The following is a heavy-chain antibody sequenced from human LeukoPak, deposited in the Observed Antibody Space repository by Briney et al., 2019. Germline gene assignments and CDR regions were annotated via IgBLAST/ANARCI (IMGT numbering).Heavy chain of an antibody. J-gene: IGHJ4*02. V-gene: IGHV1-24*01. CDR1: GYTLTELS. CDR2: FDPEDGET. D-gene: IGHD5-18*01. Sequence: ASVKVSCKVSGYTLTELSMHWVRQAPGKGLEWMGGFDPEDGETIYAQKLQGRVTMTTDTSTSTAYMELRSLRSDDTAVYYCARDYKTSRTTWNTAMVRGFGYWGQGTLVTVSS. CDR3: ARDYKTSRTTWNTAMVRGFGY.